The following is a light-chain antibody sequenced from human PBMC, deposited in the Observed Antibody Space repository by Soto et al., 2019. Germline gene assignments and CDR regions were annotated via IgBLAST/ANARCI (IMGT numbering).Light chain of an antibody. V-gene: IGKV3-15*01. CDR3: QQYGDWPRT. J-gene: IGKJ1*01. CDR1: QNIRHN. CDR2: GAS. Sequence: EIVMTQSPATLSVSPGERGTLSCRASQNIRHNLAWYQQRPGQPPRLLIYGASITAIGVPARFSGGGSGTEFILTINSLQSEDFAVYYCQQYGDWPRTFGQGTKVEL.